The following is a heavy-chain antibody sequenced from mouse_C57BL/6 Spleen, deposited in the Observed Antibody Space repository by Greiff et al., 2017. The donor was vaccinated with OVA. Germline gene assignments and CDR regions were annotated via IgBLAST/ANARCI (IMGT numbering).Heavy chain of an antibody. CDR2: IDPANGNT. V-gene: IGHV14-3*01. Sequence: VHVKQSVAELVRPGASVKLSCTASGFNIKNTYMHWVKQRPEQGLEWIGRIDPANGNTKYAPKFQGKATITADTSSNTAYLQLSSLTSEDTAIYYCAREYYYGSSSYAMDYWGQGTSVTVSS. CDR3: AREYYYGSSSYAMDY. J-gene: IGHJ4*01. CDR1: GFNIKNTY. D-gene: IGHD1-1*01.